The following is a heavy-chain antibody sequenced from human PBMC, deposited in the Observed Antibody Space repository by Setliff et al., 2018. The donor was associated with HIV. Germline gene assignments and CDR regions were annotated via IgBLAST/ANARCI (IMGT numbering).Heavy chain of an antibody. CDR1: GGSISSYY. CDR2: IYYSGST. J-gene: IGHJ4*02. V-gene: IGHV4-59*08. D-gene: IGHD2-21*01. CDR3: AQMSISASVYFDY. Sequence: PSETLSLTCTVSGGSISSYYWSWIRQSPGKGLEWIGYIYYSGSTNYNPSLKSRVTISVDTSNNQFSLRLKSVTAAYTAVYFCAQMSISASVYFDYWGQGTLVTVSS.